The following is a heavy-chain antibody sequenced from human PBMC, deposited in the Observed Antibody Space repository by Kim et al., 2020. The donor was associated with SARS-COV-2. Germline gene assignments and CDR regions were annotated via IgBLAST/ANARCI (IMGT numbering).Heavy chain of an antibody. V-gene: IGHV3-21*01. D-gene: IGHD1-7*01. J-gene: IGHJ4*02. Sequence: ADSVKGRFTISRDNAKNSLYLQMNSRRAEDTAVYYCASGGITGTTAAFDYWGQGTLVTVSS. CDR3: ASGGITGTTAAFDY.